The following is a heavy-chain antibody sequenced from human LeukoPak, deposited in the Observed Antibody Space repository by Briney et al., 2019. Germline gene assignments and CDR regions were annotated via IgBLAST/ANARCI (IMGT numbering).Heavy chain of an antibody. CDR1: GYSISNGYY. D-gene: IGHD4-11*01. V-gene: IGHV4-38-2*02. Sequence: SETLSLTCTVSGYSISNGYYWGWIRQPPGKGLEWVGSIYHRGSTYYNPSLRSRVTISLDRSKKKFSLKLTSVTAADTAVYYCARLLTTIRKYYYYYYMDVWGKGTTVTISS. CDR3: ARLLTTIRKYYYYYYMDV. CDR2: IYHRGST. J-gene: IGHJ6*03.